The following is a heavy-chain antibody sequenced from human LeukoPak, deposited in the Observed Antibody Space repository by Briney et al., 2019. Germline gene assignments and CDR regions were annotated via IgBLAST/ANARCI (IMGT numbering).Heavy chain of an antibody. CDR3: TRGGGDS. CDR1: GFGFSSAW. Sequence: PGGSLRLSCAASGFGFSSAWMSWVRQVPGKGLEWVANIELDEAQKSYVDSVKGRFTISRDNAKNSLYLQMNSLRAEDTAMYYCTRGGGDSWGQGTLVTVSS. J-gene: IGHJ4*02. D-gene: IGHD3-10*01. V-gene: IGHV3-7*01. CDR2: IELDEAQK.